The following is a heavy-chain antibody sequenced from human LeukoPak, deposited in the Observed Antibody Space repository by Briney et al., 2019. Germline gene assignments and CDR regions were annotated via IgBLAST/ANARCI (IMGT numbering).Heavy chain of an antibody. V-gene: IGHV1-8*01. CDR1: GYTFTSYD. J-gene: IGHJ6*02. D-gene: IGHD5-12*01. Sequence: ASVKVSCKASGYTFTSYDVHWVRQATGQGLEWMGWLNPNSGNTGYSQKFQGRVTMTRNTSITTAYMELSSLRSEDTAVYYCARDMWIPLMDVWGQGTTVTVSS. CDR3: ARDMWIPLMDV. CDR2: LNPNSGNT.